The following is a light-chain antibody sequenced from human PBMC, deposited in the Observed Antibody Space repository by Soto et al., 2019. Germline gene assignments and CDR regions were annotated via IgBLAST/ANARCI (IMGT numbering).Light chain of an antibody. CDR2: EVS. CDR3: SSYTSSSTLYV. J-gene: IGLJ1*01. Sequence: SALTQPASVSGSPGQSITISCTGTSNDVGGYNYVSWYQQHPGKAPKLMIYEVSNRPSGVSNRFSGSKSGNTASLTISGLQAEDEADYYCSSYTSSSTLYVFGTGTKVTVL. CDR1: SNDVGGYNY. V-gene: IGLV2-14*01.